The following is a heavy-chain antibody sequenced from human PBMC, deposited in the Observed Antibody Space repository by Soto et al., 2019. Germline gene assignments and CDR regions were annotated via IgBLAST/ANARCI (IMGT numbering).Heavy chain of an antibody. Sequence: QVQLVQSVAEVKKPGSSVKVSCKASGGTFSSHGISWVRQAPGQGLEWMGGIVPIFGTADDAQRFRGRVTITADESTSTAYMELSSLRSEDTAVYYCARGRYSGYDMPDTYYYYNYGMDVWGQGTTVTVSS. V-gene: IGHV1-69*12. CDR1: GGTFSSHG. CDR3: ARGRYSGYDMPDTYYYYNYGMDV. CDR2: IVPIFGTA. J-gene: IGHJ6*02. D-gene: IGHD5-12*01.